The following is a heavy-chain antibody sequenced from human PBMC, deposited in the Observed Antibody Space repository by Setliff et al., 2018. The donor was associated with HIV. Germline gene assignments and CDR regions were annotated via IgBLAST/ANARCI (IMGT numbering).Heavy chain of an antibody. CDR2: IYYSGST. Sequence: SETLSLTCTVSGGSISSGGYYWSWIRPHPGKGLEWIGYIYYSGSTYYNPSLKSRVTMSLDTSKNQFSLKLSSVTAADTAVYYCARRERYYDILTGRVFDGFDIWGQGTMVTVSS. D-gene: IGHD3-9*01. CDR1: GGSISSGGYY. V-gene: IGHV4-31*03. J-gene: IGHJ3*02. CDR3: ARRERYYDILTGRVFDGFDI.